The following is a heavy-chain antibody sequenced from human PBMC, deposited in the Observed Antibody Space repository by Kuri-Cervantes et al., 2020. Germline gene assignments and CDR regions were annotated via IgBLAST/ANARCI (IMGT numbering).Heavy chain of an antibody. D-gene: IGHD4-17*01. Sequence: ASVKVFCKASGYTFTSYGISWVRQAPGQGLEWMGIINPSGGSTSYAQKFQGRVTMTRDTSTSTVYMELSSLRSEDTAVYYCARVTLAPYYGDYEDDAFDIWGQGTMVTVSS. J-gene: IGHJ3*02. CDR1: GYTFTSYG. CDR2: INPSGGST. V-gene: IGHV1-46*01. CDR3: ARVTLAPYYGDYEDDAFDI.